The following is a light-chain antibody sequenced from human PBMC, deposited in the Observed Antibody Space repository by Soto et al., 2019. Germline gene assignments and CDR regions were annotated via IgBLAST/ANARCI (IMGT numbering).Light chain of an antibody. V-gene: IGLV1-40*01. J-gene: IGLJ3*02. CDR2: GNS. Sequence: QSVLTQPPSESGAPGQRVTISCTGSSSNIGTGYDVHWYQQLPGTAPKVLIYGNSNRPSGVPDRFSGSKSGTSASLAITGLQAEDEADYYCQSYDNSLSGSGWVFGGGTKLTVL. CDR1: SSNIGTGYD. CDR3: QSYDNSLSGSGWV.